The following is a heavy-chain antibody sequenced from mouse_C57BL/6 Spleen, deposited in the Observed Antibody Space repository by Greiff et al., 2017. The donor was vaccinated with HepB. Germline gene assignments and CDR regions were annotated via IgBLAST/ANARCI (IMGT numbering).Heavy chain of an antibody. CDR3: ARGGGNYYDYDEGHY. CDR2: ISYDGSN. Sequence: DVKLQESGPGLVKPSQSLSLTCSVTGYSITSGYYWNWIRQFPGNKLEWMGYISYDGSNNYNPSLKNRISITRDTSKNQFFLKLNSVTTEDTATYYCARGGGNYYDYDEGHYWGQGTTLTVSS. CDR1: GYSITSGYY. D-gene: IGHD2-4*01. J-gene: IGHJ2*01. V-gene: IGHV3-6*01.